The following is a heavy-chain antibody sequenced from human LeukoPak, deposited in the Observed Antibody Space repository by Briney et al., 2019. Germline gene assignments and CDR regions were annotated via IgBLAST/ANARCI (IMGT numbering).Heavy chain of an antibody. CDR2: IYPGDSDT. J-gene: IGHJ6*03. CDR3: ARHKYSSSWYYYYYYMDV. Sequence: GESLKISCKGSGYSFTRYWIGWVRQMPGKGLEWMGIIYPGDSDTRYSPSFQGQVTISADKSISTAYLQWSSLTASDTAIYYCARHKYSSSWYYYYYYMDVWGKGTTVTVSS. V-gene: IGHV5-51*01. CDR1: GYSFTRYW. D-gene: IGHD6-13*01.